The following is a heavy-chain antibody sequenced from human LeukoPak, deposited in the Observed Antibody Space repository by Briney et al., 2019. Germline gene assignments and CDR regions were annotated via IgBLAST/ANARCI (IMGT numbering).Heavy chain of an antibody. CDR3: AREVTAAGPLNY. Sequence: ASVTVSYQPSGYTFNGYYMLLVRQAPGQPLEWTGWVNPNSGGTNYAQKFQGWVTMTRDTSISKAYMELSRLRSDDTAVYYCAREVTAAGPLNYWGQGTLVTVSS. J-gene: IGHJ4*02. V-gene: IGHV1-2*04. CDR1: GYTFNGYY. CDR2: VNPNSGGT. D-gene: IGHD6-13*01.